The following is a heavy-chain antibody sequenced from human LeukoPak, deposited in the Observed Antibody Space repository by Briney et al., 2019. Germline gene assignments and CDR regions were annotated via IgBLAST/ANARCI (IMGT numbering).Heavy chain of an antibody. J-gene: IGHJ4*02. V-gene: IGHV1-2*02. CDR2: INPNSGAT. Sequence: ASVRVSCKASGYTFSGYYIHWVRQASGQGLEWMGWINPNSGATNYAQKFQGGVTMTRDTSITTFYMEVSSLRSDDTAVYYCARYNWNDVVSALDYWGQGTLVTVSS. CDR1: GYTFSGYY. CDR3: ARYNWNDVVSALDY. D-gene: IGHD1-1*01.